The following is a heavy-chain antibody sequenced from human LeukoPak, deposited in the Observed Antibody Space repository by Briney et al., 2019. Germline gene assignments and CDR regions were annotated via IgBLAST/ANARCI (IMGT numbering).Heavy chain of an antibody. CDR3: ARDVEGSY. V-gene: IGHV3-48*04. CDR1: GFTFSSYS. Sequence: GGSLRLSCAASGFTFSSYSMNWVRQAPGQGLEWVSYISSSSSTIYYADSVKGRFTISRDNAKNSLYLQMNSLRAEDTAVYYCARDVEGSYWGQGTLVTVSS. CDR2: ISSSSSTI. J-gene: IGHJ4*02. D-gene: IGHD3-3*01.